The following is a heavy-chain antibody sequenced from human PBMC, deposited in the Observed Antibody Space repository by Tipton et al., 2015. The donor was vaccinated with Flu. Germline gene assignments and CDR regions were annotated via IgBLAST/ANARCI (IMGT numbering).Heavy chain of an antibody. V-gene: IGHV4-59*01. CDR1: GGSISSYY. CDR3: ARGRIILVRGVIDYFDY. CDR2: IYYSGST. D-gene: IGHD3-10*01. Sequence: TLSLTRTVSGGSISSYYWSWIRQPPGKGLEWIGYIYYSGSTNYNPSHKSRVTISVDTSKNQFSLKLSSVTAADTAVYYCARGRIILVRGVIDYFDYWGQGTLVTVSS. J-gene: IGHJ4*02.